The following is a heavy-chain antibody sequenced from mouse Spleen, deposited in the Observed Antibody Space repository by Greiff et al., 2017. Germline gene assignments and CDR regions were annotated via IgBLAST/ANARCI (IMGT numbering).Heavy chain of an antibody. CDR2: ISDGGSYT. CDR3: ARGRVRPPFDY. Sequence: EVQLVESGGGLVKPGGSLKLSCAASGFTFSDYYMYWVRQTPEKRLEWVATISDGGSYTYYPDSVKGRFTISRDNAKNNLYLQMSSLKSEDTAMYYCARGRVRPPFDYWGQGTTLTVSS. CDR1: GFTFSDYY. D-gene: IGHD2-14*01. J-gene: IGHJ2*01. V-gene: IGHV5-4*02.